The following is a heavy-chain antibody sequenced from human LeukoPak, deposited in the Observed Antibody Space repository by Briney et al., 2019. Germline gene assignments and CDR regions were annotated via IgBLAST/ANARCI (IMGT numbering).Heavy chain of an antibody. CDR2: ISSSSSTI. CDR3: AREPLGYCSGGSCYTFDY. D-gene: IGHD2-15*01. CDR1: GFTXSSYX. Sequence: SGFTXSSYXXNWVRQAPGKXXEWVSYISSSSSTIYYADSVKGRFTISRDNAKNSLYLQMNSLRAEDTAVYYCAREPLGYCSGGSCYTFDYWGQGTLVTVSS. J-gene: IGHJ4*02. V-gene: IGHV3-48*04.